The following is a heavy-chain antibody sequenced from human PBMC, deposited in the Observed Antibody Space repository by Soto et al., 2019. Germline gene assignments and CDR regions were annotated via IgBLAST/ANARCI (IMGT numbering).Heavy chain of an antibody. D-gene: IGHD3-3*01. CDR2: ITPFNGNT. V-gene: IGHV1-45*02. CDR1: GYTFTYRY. J-gene: IGHJ6*02. Sequence: SVKVSCKASGYTFTYRYLHWVRQAPGQALEWMGWITPFNGNTNYAQKFQDRVTITRDRSMSTAYMELSSLRSEDTAMYYCASEVRSGYYGMDVWGQGTTVTVSS. CDR3: ASEVRSGYYGMDV.